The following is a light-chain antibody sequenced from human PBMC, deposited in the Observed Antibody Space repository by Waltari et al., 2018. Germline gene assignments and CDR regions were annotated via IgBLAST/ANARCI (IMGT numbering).Light chain of an antibody. J-gene: IGKJ1*01. CDR3: QHNVRLPVT. Sequence: IVLTQSPGTLSLSPGERATLSCRASQNVGRSLVWYQQKPDQAPRLLIYDTSTSATGIPYRFSGSGSGTDFSLTIARLEPEDFAVYYCQHNVRLPVTFGQGTKVEI. CDR2: DTS. CDR1: QNVGRS. V-gene: IGKV3-20*01.